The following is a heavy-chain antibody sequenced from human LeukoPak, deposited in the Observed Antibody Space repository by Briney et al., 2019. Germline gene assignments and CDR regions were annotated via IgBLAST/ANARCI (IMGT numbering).Heavy chain of an antibody. J-gene: IGHJ4*02. Sequence: GGSLRLSCAASGFTFSNHGMHWARQAPGQGLEWVAVIWYDGSYKYYADSVKGRFTISRDNSKNTLYLQMNSLRAEDTAVYYCAKDLGIWFGESHFDSWGQGTLVTVSS. CDR1: GFTFSNHG. V-gene: IGHV3-33*06. CDR2: IWYDGSYK. CDR3: AKDLGIWFGESHFDS. D-gene: IGHD3-10*01.